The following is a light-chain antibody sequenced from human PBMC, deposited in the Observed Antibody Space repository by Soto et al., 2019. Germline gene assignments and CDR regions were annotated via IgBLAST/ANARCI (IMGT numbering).Light chain of an antibody. Sequence: QSALTQPASVSGSPGQSITISCTGTSSDVGSDKFVSWYQQHPGKAPKLMIYEGSQRPSGVSNRFSGSKSGSTASLTISGVQAEDEAYYYCCSSAGNSVVLGGGTKLTVL. CDR2: EGS. CDR3: CSSAGNSVV. CDR1: SSDVGSDKF. J-gene: IGLJ2*01. V-gene: IGLV2-23*01.